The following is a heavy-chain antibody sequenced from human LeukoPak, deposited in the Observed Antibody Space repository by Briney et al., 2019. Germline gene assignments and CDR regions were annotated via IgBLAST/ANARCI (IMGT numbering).Heavy chain of an antibody. CDR2: NSGRRGST. D-gene: IGHD5-12*01. J-gene: IGHJ4*02. CDR3: ARFRIGYSGHYFDY. V-gene: IGHV3-23*01. CDR1: GFTFSRYA. Sequence: GGSLRLFCAASGFTFSRYAMSWVRQAPGKELELVSANSGRRGSTYYADSVKCRFTISNDHAHITLYLLLNSLRAEDTAVYYCARFRIGYSGHYFDYWGQGTLVTVSS.